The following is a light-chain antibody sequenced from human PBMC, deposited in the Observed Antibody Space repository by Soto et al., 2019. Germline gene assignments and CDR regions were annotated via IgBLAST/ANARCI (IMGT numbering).Light chain of an antibody. CDR2: SNN. Sequence: QSVLTQPPSASGTHGQRVTISCSGGRSNIGSNYVYWYQQLPGTAPKLLISSNNQRPSGVPDRFSGSKSGTSASLAISGLRSEDEADYYCAAWDDSLSGEVFGGGTKLTVL. CDR3: AAWDDSLSGEV. J-gene: IGLJ3*02. CDR1: RSNIGSNY. V-gene: IGLV1-47*01.